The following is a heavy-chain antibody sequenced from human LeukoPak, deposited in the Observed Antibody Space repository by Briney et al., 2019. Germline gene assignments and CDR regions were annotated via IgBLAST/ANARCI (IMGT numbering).Heavy chain of an antibody. Sequence: GESLKISCKSSGYSFTTNWIGWVRQMPGKGLEWVGIIYPGDSDTRYSLSFQGQVTISADKSISTAYLQWSSLKASDTAMYYCARFHSSGYSRWFDPWGQGTLVTVSS. D-gene: IGHD3-22*01. CDR3: ARFHSSGYSRWFDP. CDR1: GYSFTTNW. CDR2: IYPGDSDT. J-gene: IGHJ5*02. V-gene: IGHV5-51*01.